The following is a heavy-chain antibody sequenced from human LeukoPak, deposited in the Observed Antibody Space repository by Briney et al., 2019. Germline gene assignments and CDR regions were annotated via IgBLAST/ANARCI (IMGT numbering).Heavy chain of an antibody. Sequence: SETLSLTCTVSGGSISSYYWSWIRQPPGKGLEWIGYIYYSGSTNYNPSLKSRVTISVDTSKNQFSLKLSSVTAADTAVYYCARGSASKWLRLQNYFDYWGQGTLVTVSS. CDR1: GGSISSYY. D-gene: IGHD5-12*01. J-gene: IGHJ4*02. V-gene: IGHV4-59*01. CDR3: ARGSASKWLRLQNYFDY. CDR2: IYYSGST.